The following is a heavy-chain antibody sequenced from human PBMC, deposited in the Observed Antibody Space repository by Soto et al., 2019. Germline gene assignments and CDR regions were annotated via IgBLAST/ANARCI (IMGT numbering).Heavy chain of an antibody. CDR3: ASAKIGDYFQVY. D-gene: IGHD4-17*01. V-gene: IGHV3-74*01. J-gene: IGHJ4*02. CDR1: GFTSSGYW. Sequence: PGGSLRLSCAVSGFTSSGYWMHWVRQAPGKGLVWVSRINSDGSTTSYADSVKGRFTISRDNAKNTLYLQMDSLRAEDTAVYYCASAKIGDYFQVYWGQGTLVTVSS. CDR2: INSDGSTT.